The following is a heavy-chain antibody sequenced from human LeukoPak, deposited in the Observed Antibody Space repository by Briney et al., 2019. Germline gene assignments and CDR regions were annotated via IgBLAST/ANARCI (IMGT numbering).Heavy chain of an antibody. CDR2: IIPIFGTA. CDR3: AREGGNYDYVWGSYRPLYGMDV. CDR1: GGTFSIYA. V-gene: IGHV1-69*13. D-gene: IGHD3-16*02. Sequence: ASVKVSCKASGGTFSIYAISWVRQAPGQGLEWMGGIIPIFGTANYAQKFQGRVTITADESTSTAYMELSSLRSEDTAVYYCAREGGNYDYVWGSYRPLYGMDVWGQGTTVTVSS. J-gene: IGHJ6*02.